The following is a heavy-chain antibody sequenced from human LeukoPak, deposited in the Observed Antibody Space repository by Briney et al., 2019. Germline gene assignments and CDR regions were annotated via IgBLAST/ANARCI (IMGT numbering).Heavy chain of an antibody. D-gene: IGHD6-6*01. CDR2: IYYSGST. Sequence: PSETLSPTCTVSGGSISSSSYYWGWIRQPPGKGLEWIGSIYYSGSTYYNPSLKSRVTISADTSKNQFSLKLSSVTAADTAVYYCARQLVLVDYWGQGTLVTVSS. CDR3: ARQLVLVDY. V-gene: IGHV4-39*01. CDR1: GGSISSSSYY. J-gene: IGHJ4*02.